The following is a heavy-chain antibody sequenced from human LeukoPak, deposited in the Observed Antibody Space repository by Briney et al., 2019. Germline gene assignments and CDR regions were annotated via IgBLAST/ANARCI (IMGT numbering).Heavy chain of an antibody. CDR2: IGYDGSNK. CDR1: GFTFTNYD. D-gene: IGHD1-26*01. V-gene: IGHV3-33*01. Sequence: GKSLRLSCAASGFTFTNYDMHWVRQAPGKGLEWVTFIGYDGSNKDYTDSVKGRFTISRDTSKNTLHLQMNSLRAEDTVIYYCARGLRPGVGTMTLEYWGQGTPVSVSS. CDR3: ARGLRPGVGTMTLEY. J-gene: IGHJ4*02.